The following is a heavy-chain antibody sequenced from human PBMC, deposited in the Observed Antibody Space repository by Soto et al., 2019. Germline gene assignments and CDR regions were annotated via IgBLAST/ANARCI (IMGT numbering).Heavy chain of an antibody. V-gene: IGHV4-59*08. Sequence: PSETLSLTCTVSGGSISSYYWSWIRQPPGKGLEWIGYIYYSGSTNYNPSLKSRVTISVDTSKNQFSLKLSSVTAADTAVYYCARQAIAAAGIPSWFDPWGQGTLVTVSS. CDR3: ARQAIAAAGIPSWFDP. J-gene: IGHJ5*02. CDR2: IYYSGST. D-gene: IGHD6-13*01. CDR1: GGSISSYY.